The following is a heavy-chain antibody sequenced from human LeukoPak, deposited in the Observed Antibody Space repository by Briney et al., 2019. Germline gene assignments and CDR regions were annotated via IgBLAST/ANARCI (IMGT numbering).Heavy chain of an antibody. J-gene: IGHJ3*02. V-gene: IGHV4-34*01. CDR1: GGSFSGYY. Sequence: PSETLSLTCAVYGGSFSGYYWSWIRQPPGKGLGWIGEINHSGSTNYNPSLKSRVTISVDTSRNQVSLKLSAVTAADTAVYYCAGMTTVTKDAFDIWGQGSMVTVSS. D-gene: IGHD4-17*01. CDR2: INHSGST. CDR3: AGMTTVTKDAFDI.